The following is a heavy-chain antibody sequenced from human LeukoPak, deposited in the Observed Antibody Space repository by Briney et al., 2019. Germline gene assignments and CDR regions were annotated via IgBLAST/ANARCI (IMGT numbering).Heavy chain of an antibody. V-gene: IGHV1-69*13. CDR3: ARDPENCGGDCYSGVFDY. CDR1: GGTFSSYA. Sequence: SVKVSCKASGGTFSSYAISWVRQAPGQGLERMGGIIPIFGTANYAQKFQGRVTITADESTSTAYMELSSLRSEDTAVYYCARDPENCGGDCYSGVFDYWGQGTLVTVSS. D-gene: IGHD2-21*01. CDR2: IIPIFGTA. J-gene: IGHJ4*02.